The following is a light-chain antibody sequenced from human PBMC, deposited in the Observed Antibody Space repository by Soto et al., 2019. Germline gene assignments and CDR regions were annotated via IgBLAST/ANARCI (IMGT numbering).Light chain of an antibody. Sequence: EIVMTQSPATLSVSPGETASLSCRASLSAGNFLACYQQKPGQAPRLLIYYISTRATGIPARFSGSGSGTDFTLSISSLQSEDSAVYYCQQHNQWPITFGQGTRLEIK. CDR1: LSAGNF. J-gene: IGKJ5*01. V-gene: IGKV3D-15*01. CDR2: YIS. CDR3: QQHNQWPIT.